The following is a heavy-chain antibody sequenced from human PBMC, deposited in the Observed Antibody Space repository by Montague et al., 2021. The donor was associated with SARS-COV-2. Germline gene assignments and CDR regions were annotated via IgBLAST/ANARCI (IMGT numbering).Heavy chain of an antibody. V-gene: IGHV4-38-2*02. CDR1: GYSISSGYY. Sequence: SETLSLTCTASGYSISSGYYWGWIRQPPGKGLEWIGSIYHSGSTYYNPSLKSRVTISVDTSKNQFSLKLSSVTAADTAVYYCARDCYDYGSGSYQRWFDPWGQGTLVTVSS. CDR2: IYHSGST. CDR3: ARDCYDYGSGSYQRWFDP. D-gene: IGHD3-10*01. J-gene: IGHJ5*02.